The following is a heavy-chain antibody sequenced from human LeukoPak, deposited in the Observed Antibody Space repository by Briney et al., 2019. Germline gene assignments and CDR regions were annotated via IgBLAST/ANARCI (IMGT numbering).Heavy chain of an antibody. J-gene: IGHJ4*02. Sequence: GGSLRLSCAASGFTFSVYSMNWVRQAPGRGLEWVSSITSSSSYIYYGDSVKGRFTISRDNAKNSLYLQMNSLRAEDTAVYYCARVYGSGSYSTNWGQGTLVTVSS. V-gene: IGHV3-21*01. CDR3: ARVYGSGSYSTN. D-gene: IGHD3-10*01. CDR2: ITSSSSYI. CDR1: GFTFSVYS.